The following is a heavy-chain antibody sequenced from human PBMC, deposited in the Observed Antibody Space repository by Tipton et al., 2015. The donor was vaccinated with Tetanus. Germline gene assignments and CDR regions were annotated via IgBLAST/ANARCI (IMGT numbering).Heavy chain of an antibody. CDR2: VFRSGSA. D-gene: IGHD2-2*01. J-gene: IGHJ4*02. CDR3: ARGWSECSSWSCSPFDS. V-gene: IGHV4-30-2*01. Sequence: TLSLTCAVSGASISSIYSWSWIRQPPGKGLEWIGYVFRSGSADYNPSLKGRVNISLDRSENQISLMLTSVTAADTAVYYCARGWSECSSWSCSPFDSWGQGTLVTVSS. CDR1: GASISSIYS.